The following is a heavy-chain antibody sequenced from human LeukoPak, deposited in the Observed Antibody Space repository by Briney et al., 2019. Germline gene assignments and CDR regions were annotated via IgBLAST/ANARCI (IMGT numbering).Heavy chain of an antibody. CDR2: IKPDGGET. CDR3: ARGLRGYWYFDL. J-gene: IGHJ2*01. CDR1: GFTFSNYW. Sequence: GGTLSLTCAASGFTFSNYWMSWVRQPQAQGLGRVAIIKPDGGETDYVDSVKGQFTVSRDNAKNSLDLQMSSLRDEDTSVYYCARGLRGYWYFDLWGRGTLVSVSS. V-gene: IGHV3-7*01. D-gene: IGHD5-12*01.